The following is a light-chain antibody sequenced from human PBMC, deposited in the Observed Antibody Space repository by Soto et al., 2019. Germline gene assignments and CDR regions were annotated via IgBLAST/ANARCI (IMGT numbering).Light chain of an antibody. J-gene: IGLJ3*02. CDR3: ASYAGSKGVL. CDR1: GSDVGNYYY. V-gene: IGLV2-8*01. Sequence: QSVLTQPPSASGSPGQSVTISCTGTGSDVGNYYYVSWYQQHPGKAPKLVIYEVNKRPSGVPVRFSGSKSGNTASLTVSGLQAEDEADYYCASYAGSKGVLFGGGTKLTVL. CDR2: EVN.